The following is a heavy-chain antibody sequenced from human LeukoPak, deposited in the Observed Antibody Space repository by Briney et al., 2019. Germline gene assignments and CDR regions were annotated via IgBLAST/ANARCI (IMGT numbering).Heavy chain of an antibody. CDR3: AKDEGDILTGYYKYFDY. V-gene: IGHV3-30*02. Sequence: GGSLRLSCAASGFTFSSYGMHWVRQAPGKGLEWVAFIRYDGSNKYYADSVKGRFTISRDNSKNTLYLQMNSLRAEDTAVYYCAKDEGDILTGYYKYFDYWGQGTLVTVSS. CDR1: GFTFSSYG. J-gene: IGHJ4*02. CDR2: IRYDGSNK. D-gene: IGHD3-9*01.